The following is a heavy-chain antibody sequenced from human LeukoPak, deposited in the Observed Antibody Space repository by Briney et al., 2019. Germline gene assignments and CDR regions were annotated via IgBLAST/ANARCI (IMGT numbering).Heavy chain of an antibody. Sequence: GGSLRLSCAASGFTFSDHYMDWVRQAPGKGLEWDGRTRNKANSYTTQYAASVTGRFTVSRDDSKNSLFLQMSSLKTEDTAVYYCARVGHSSGYSLDYWGQGTLVTVSS. CDR1: GFTFSDHY. V-gene: IGHV3-72*01. J-gene: IGHJ4*02. CDR2: TRNKANSYTT. D-gene: IGHD3-22*01. CDR3: ARVGHSSGYSLDY.